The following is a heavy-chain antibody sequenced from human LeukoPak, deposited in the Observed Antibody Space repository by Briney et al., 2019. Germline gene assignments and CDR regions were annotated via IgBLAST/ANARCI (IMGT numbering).Heavy chain of an antibody. CDR2: INGDGRDT. Sequence: GGSLRLSCAASDFVFSSYWTNWVRQAPGKGREWVANINGDGRDTYYVGSVRGRFTISRDNADNSLYLQMHNQRGDDTAVYYCARGVSPAIDWWGQGTLVTVSS. V-gene: IGHV3-7*01. D-gene: IGHD3-10*01. CDR1: DFVFSSYW. J-gene: IGHJ4*02. CDR3: ARGVSPAIDW.